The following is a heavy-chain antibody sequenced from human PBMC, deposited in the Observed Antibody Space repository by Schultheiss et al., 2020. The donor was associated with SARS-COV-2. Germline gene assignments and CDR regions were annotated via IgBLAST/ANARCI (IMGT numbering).Heavy chain of an antibody. V-gene: IGHV3-30*03. CDR2: ISYDGTNK. D-gene: IGHD6-25*01. CDR3: ARESGESRNDAFDI. CDR1: GFTFSSYG. Sequence: GGSLRLSCAASGFTFSSYGMHWVRQAPGKGLEWVAVISYDGTNKYYADSVEGRFTISRDNSKNTLYLQMNSLRAEDTAVYYCARESGESRNDAFDIWGQGTMVTVSS. J-gene: IGHJ3*02.